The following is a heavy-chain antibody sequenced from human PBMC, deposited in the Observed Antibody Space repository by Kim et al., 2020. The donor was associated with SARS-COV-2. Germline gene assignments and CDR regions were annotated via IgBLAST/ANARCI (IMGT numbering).Heavy chain of an antibody. CDR2: INPNSGGT. V-gene: IGHV1-2*02. D-gene: IGHD2-2*01. Sequence: ASVKVSCKASGYTFTGYYMHWVRQAPGQGLEWMGWINPNSGGTNYAQKFQGRVTMTRDTSINTAYMELSRLRSDDTAVYYCSRVAGPKYQPLVGELGAFDIWGQGTMVTGSS. CDR1: GYTFTGYY. J-gene: IGHJ3*02. CDR3: SRVAGPKYQPLVGELGAFDI.